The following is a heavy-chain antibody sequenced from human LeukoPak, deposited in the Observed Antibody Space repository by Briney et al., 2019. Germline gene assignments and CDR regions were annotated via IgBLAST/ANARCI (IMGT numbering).Heavy chain of an antibody. CDR1: GFTFSSYE. CDR2: TSYGGGA. CDR3: ATAEWENFYFDS. J-gene: IGHJ4*02. V-gene: IGHV4-59*04. D-gene: IGHD1-26*01. Sequence: PGGSLRLSCAASGFTFSSYEMNWVRQHPGKGLEWIGFTSYGGGAYYNPSLMSRITMSVDPSQNQFSLKMRDVTAADTAVYFCATAEWENFYFDSWGQGALVAVTS.